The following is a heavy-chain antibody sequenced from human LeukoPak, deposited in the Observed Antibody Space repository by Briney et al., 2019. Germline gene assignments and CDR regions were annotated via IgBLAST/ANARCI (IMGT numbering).Heavy chain of an antibody. CDR1: GGSISSGGYY. V-gene: IGHV3-23*01. D-gene: IGHD3-9*01. CDR2: IGASGGST. J-gene: IGHJ4*02. CDR3: AKAEGYDILTGLDY. Sequence: ETLSLTCTVSGGSISSGGYYWSWIRQHPGKGLEWVSGIGASGGSTYYADSVKGRFTISRDNSKNTLYLQMNSLRTEDTAVYYCAKAEGYDILTGLDYWGQGTLVTVSS.